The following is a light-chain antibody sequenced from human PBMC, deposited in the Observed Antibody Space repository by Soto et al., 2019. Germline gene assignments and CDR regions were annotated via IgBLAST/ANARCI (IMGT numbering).Light chain of an antibody. V-gene: IGKV3-20*01. CDR3: LQYGSSPGT. CDR1: QSVSSSY. Sequence: EIVLTQSPGTLSLSPGERATLSCRASQSVSSSYLAWYQRKPGQAPRLLIYGASSRATGIPDRFSCSGSGTDFPLTISRLEREDFSVYYCLQYGSSPGTFGQGTKVEIK. CDR2: GAS. J-gene: IGKJ1*01.